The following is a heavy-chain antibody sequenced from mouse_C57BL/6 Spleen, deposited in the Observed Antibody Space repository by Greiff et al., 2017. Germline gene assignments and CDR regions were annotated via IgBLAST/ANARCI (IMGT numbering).Heavy chain of an antibody. CDR3: ARRRAGTEYYFNY. Sequence: QVQLQQSGPELVKPGASVKLSCKASGYTFTSSDINWVKQRPGQGLEWIGWIYPRDGSTKYNEKFKGKATLTVDTSSSTAYMELHSLTSEDSAVYFCARRRAGTEYYFNYWGQGTTLTVSS. CDR2: IYPRDGST. D-gene: IGHD3-3*01. J-gene: IGHJ2*01. V-gene: IGHV1-85*01. CDR1: GYTFTSSD.